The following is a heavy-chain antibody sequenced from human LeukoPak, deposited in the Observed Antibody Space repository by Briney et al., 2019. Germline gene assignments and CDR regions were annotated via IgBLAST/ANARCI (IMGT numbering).Heavy chain of an antibody. CDR2: IYYSGST. V-gene: IGHV4-31*03. J-gene: IGHJ3*02. D-gene: IGHD6-6*01. CDR3: ARAGTRIAARPDDAFDI. Sequence: SGTLSLTCTVSGGSISSGGYYWSWIRQHPGKGLEWIGYIYYSGSTYYNPSLKSRVTISVDTSKNQFSLKLSSVTAADTAVYYCARAGTRIAARPDDAFDIWGQGTMVTVSS. CDR1: GGSISSGGYY.